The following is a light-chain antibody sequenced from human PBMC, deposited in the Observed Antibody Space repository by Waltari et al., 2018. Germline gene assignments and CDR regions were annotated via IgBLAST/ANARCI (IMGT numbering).Light chain of an antibody. CDR1: QSLNSNY. CDR2: GTS. V-gene: IGKV3-20*01. J-gene: IGKJ4*01. CDR3: QQYDSSPLT. Sequence: EIVLTQSPGTLSLSPGDRGPLSCRASQSLNSNYLAWYQQKPARAPRLLTYGTSTRATGTPDRFIGSGSGTDFTLTISRLEPEDFAVYFCQQYDSSPLTFGGGSRVEIK.